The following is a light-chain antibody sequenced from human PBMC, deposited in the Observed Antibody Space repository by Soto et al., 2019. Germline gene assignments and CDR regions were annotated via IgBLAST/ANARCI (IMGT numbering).Light chain of an antibody. Sequence: QSALTQPPSASGSPGQSVTISCTGTSSDVGRNNYVSWYQQHPGKAPKLMIYEVTERPSGVPDRFSGSKSGNTASLTVSGLQAEDEADYYCSSHAGGYNYVFGTGTKLTVL. CDR3: SSHAGGYNYV. CDR1: SSDVGRNNY. CDR2: EVT. V-gene: IGLV2-8*01. J-gene: IGLJ1*01.